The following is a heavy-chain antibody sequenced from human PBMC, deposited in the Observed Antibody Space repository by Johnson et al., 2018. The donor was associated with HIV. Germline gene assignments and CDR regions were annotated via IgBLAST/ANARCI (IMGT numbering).Heavy chain of an antibody. V-gene: IGHV3-74*03. Sequence: VQLVESGGGSLQPGGSLRLSCAASGFNFSSHWMHWVRQSPGKGLVWVSRINSEGSMITYVDSVKGRVTVSRDKSKNTLYLQMNSLRVEDTAVHYCARDPGGSLGAFDIWGQGTIVTVSS. J-gene: IGHJ3*02. CDR1: GFNFSSHW. CDR2: INSEGSMI. CDR3: ARDPGGSLGAFDI. D-gene: IGHD3-16*01.